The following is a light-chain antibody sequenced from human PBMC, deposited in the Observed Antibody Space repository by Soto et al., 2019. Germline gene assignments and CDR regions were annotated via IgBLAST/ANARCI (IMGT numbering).Light chain of an antibody. V-gene: IGLV2-14*01. CDR1: SSDVGGYNY. Sequence: QSALTQPASVSGSPGQSITICRTGTSSDVGGYNYVSWYQQHPGKAPKLMIYDVSNRPSGVSNRFSGSKSGDTASLTISGLQADDEADYYCSSYTTGSTLFGTGTKVTVL. CDR2: DVS. CDR3: SSYTTGSTL. J-gene: IGLJ1*01.